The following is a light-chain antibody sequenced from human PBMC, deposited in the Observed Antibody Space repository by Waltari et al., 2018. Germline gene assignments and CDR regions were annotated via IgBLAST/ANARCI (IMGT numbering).Light chain of an antibody. CDR2: VVT. V-gene: IGLV2-11*01. Sequence: QSALTQPRSVSGSPGQSVTISCTGTSSYGGGCNYSPLYHRLPGKAPKPMISVVTKRPSGVPERFSGSKSGNTASLTISGLQADDEADYYCCSYAGSYTWVFGGGTKLTVL. CDR1: SSYGGGCNY. CDR3: CSYAGSYTWV. J-gene: IGLJ3*02.